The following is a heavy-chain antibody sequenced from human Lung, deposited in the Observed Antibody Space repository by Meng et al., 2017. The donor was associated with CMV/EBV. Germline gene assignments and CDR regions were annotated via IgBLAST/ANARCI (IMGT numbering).Heavy chain of an antibody. CDR1: GSCVSCSSC. V-gene: IGHV4-4*02. D-gene: IGHD6-19*01. CDR2: IYHSWST. CDR3: AIYPPPRKQSLVSDY. J-gene: IGHJ4*02. Sequence: QAQVQVRRAGPGKFTGTLTLPCPGAGSCVSCSSCRCCFGRPPGKGLRWLEEIYHSWSTNYKPSLYSRATISVDKSKNHFSQKLSSLTAADTAVYYCAIYPPPRKQSLVSDYWGQGTLVTVSS.